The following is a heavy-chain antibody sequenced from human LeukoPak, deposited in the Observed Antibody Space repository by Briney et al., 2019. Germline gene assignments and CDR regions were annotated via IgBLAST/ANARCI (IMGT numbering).Heavy chain of an antibody. CDR1: GGSISSGDYY. CDR2: IYYSGST. Sequence: SETLSLTCTVSGGSISSGDYYWSWIRQPPGKGLEWIGYIYYSGSTNYNPSLKSRVTISVDTSKNQFSLKLSSVTAADTAVYYCARDDYGDYVRAFDIWGQGTMVTVSS. CDR3: ARDDYGDYVRAFDI. V-gene: IGHV4-61*08. J-gene: IGHJ3*02. D-gene: IGHD4-17*01.